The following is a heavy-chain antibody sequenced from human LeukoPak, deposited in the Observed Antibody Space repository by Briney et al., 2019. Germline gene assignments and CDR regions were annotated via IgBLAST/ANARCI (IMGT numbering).Heavy chain of an antibody. CDR2: IIPILGIA. CDR1: GGTFSSYA. CDR3: ARVHSYALSYYFDY. Sequence: SVKVSCKASGGTFSSYAISWVRQAPGQGLEWMGRIIPILGIANYAPKFQGRVTITADKSTSTAYMELSSLRSEDTAVYYCARVHSYALSYYFDYWGQGTLVTVSS. J-gene: IGHJ4*02. V-gene: IGHV1-69*04. D-gene: IGHD1-26*01.